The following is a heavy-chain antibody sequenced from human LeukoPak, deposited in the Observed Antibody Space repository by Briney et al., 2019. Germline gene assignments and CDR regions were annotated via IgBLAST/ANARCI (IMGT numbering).Heavy chain of an antibody. CDR1: GGTFSSYA. CDR2: IIPIFGTA. Sequence: GSSVTVSCKASGGTFSSYAISWVRQAPGQGLEWMGGIIPIFGTANYAQKFQGRVTITADESTSTAYMELSSLRSEDTAVYYCARSMSGSLLYYYYYGMDVWCQGTTVTVSS. CDR3: ARSMSGSLLYYYYYGMDV. J-gene: IGHJ6*02. V-gene: IGHV1-69*01. D-gene: IGHD1-26*01.